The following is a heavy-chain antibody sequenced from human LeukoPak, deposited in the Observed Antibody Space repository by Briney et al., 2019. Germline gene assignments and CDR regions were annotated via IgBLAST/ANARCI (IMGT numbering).Heavy chain of an antibody. J-gene: IGHJ6*03. Sequence: ASVKVSCKASGYTFTSYGISWVRQAPGQGLAWMGWISAYNGNTNYAQKLQGRVTMTTDTSTSTAYMALRSLRSDDTAVYYCARDRPSITIFGVVISSYYMDVWGKGTTVTVSS. CDR1: GYTFTSYG. CDR2: ISAYNGNT. V-gene: IGHV1-18*01. D-gene: IGHD3-3*01. CDR3: ARDRPSITIFGVVISSYYMDV.